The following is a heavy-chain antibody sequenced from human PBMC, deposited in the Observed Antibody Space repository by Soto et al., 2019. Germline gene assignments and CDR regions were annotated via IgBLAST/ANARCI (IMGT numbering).Heavy chain of an antibody. CDR2: ISWNGVTM. Sequence: VQLVESGGGLVQPGRSLRLSCAASGFTYDDYAMHWVRQAPGKGLEWVAGISWNGVTMGYADTVKGRFTISRDNAKNSLYLQMNSLRPEDTALYYCAKDMLPARHYFYYMDVWGKGTTVTVSS. V-gene: IGHV3-9*01. CDR1: GFTYDDYA. J-gene: IGHJ6*03. D-gene: IGHD6-6*01. CDR3: AKDMLPARHYFYYMDV.